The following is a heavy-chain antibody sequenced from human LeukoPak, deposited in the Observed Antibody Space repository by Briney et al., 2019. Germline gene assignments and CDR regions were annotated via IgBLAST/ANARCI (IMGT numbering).Heavy chain of an antibody. V-gene: IGHV4-4*02. D-gene: IGHD3-22*01. CDR2: IYHSGST. CDR3: ARVPSSYYYDSSGYSYYFDY. CDR1: GGSISSSNW. Sequence: PSGTLSLTCAVSGGSISSSNWWSWVRQPPGKGLEWIGEIYHSGSTNYNPSLKSRVTISVDKSKNQFSLKLSSVTAADTAVYYCARVPSSYYYDSSGYSYYFDYWGQGTLVTVSS. J-gene: IGHJ4*02.